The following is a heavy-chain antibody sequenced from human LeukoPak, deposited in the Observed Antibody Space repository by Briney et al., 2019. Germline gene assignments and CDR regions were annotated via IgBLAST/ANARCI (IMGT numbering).Heavy chain of an antibody. D-gene: IGHD5-18*01. J-gene: IGHJ5*02. V-gene: IGHV4-38-2*01. CDR2: IYHSGST. Sequence: SETLSLTCAVSGYSISSGYYWGRIRQPPGKGLEWIGSIYHSGSTYYNPSLKSRVTISVDTSKNQFSLKLSSVTAADTAVYYCARGGGDTASVWFDPWGQGTLVTVSS. CDR1: GYSISSGYY. CDR3: ARGGGDTASVWFDP.